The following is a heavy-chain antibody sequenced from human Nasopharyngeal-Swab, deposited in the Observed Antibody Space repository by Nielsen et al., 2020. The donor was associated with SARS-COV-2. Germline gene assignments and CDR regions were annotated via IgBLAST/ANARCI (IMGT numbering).Heavy chain of an antibody. CDR3: ASQPSNWFDP. J-gene: IGHJ5*02. Sequence: SETLSLTCTVSGGSISSSSYYWGWIRQPPGKGLEWIGSIYYSGSTYYNPSLKSPVTISVDTSKNQFSLKLSSVTAADTAVYYCASQPSNWFDPWGQGTLVTVSS. CDR1: GGSISSSSYY. V-gene: IGHV4-39*01. CDR2: IYYSGST.